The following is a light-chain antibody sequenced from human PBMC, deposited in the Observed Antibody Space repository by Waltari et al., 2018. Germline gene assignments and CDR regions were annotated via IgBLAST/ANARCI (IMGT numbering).Light chain of an antibody. CDR3: HSRDSSGNHLV. CDR1: SLRSYY. CDR2: GKN. J-gene: IGLJ1*01. Sequence: SSELTQDPAVSVALGQTVRITCQGDSLRSYYASWYRQKPGQAPVLVIYGKNSRPSGIPDRLSGSASGNTASLIITGAQAEDEADYYCHSRDSSGNHLVFGPGTSVTVL. V-gene: IGLV3-19*01.